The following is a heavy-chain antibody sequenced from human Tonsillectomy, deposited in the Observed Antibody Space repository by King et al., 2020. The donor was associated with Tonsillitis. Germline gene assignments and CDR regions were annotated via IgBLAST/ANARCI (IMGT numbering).Heavy chain of an antibody. J-gene: IGHJ4*02. CDR1: GGTFSSYA. Sequence: QLVQSGAEVKKPGSSVKVSCKASGGTFSSYAISWVRQAPGQGLEWMGRIIPILSIGNYDQEFQGKVTITADKTTSTAYLELSSLRSEDQAVYYCAREHDATRYFDYWGQGTLVTVSS. CDR3: AREHDATRYFDY. V-gene: IGHV1-69*09. CDR2: IIPILSIG.